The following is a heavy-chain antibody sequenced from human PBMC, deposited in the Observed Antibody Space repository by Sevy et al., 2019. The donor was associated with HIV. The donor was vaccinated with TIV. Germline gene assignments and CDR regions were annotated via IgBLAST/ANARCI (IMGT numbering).Heavy chain of an antibody. Sequence: GGSLRLSCTASGFNISGYGMHWVSQVPGKGLEWVAIIWYDGTNKDYTDSVKGRFTITRDNSKNTLYLQMNSLRVEDTAVYYCARESLAVAGIGYYFNYWGQGSLVTVSS. J-gene: IGHJ4*02. CDR1: GFNISGYG. CDR3: ARESLAVAGIGYYFNY. D-gene: IGHD6-19*01. CDR2: IWYDGTNK. V-gene: IGHV3-33*01.